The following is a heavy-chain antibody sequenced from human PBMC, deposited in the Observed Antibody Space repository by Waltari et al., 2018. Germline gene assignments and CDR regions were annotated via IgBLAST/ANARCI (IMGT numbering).Heavy chain of an antibody. J-gene: IGHJ4*02. CDR3: ARRYCSSTSCTIDY. V-gene: IGHV3-48*03. Sequence: EVQLVESGGGLVQPGGSLKLSCAASGFTFSTYEMNWARPAPGKGLGWVSYISSSGTTTFYEDSVKGRFTISRDNSNNSLYLQMNSLRAEDTSVYYCARRYCSSTSCTIDYWGQGTLVTVSS. CDR2: ISSSGTTT. CDR1: GFTFSTYE. D-gene: IGHD2-2*01.